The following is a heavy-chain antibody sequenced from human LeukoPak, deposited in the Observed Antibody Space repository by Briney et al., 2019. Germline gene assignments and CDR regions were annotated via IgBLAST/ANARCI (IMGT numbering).Heavy chain of an antibody. Sequence: PGGSLRLSCAASGFTFSSYSMNWVRQAPGKGLEWVSSISSSSSYIYYADSVKGRFTISRDNAKNSLYLQMNSLRAEDTAVYYCASTIDRGYSYGRGVYWGQGTQVTVSS. V-gene: IGHV3-21*01. CDR3: ASTIDRGYSYGRGVY. CDR1: GFTFSSYS. CDR2: ISSSSSYI. J-gene: IGHJ4*02. D-gene: IGHD5-18*01.